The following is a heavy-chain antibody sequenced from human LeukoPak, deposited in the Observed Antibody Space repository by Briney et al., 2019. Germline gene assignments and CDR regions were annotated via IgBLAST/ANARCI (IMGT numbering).Heavy chain of an antibody. CDR2: INPNSGGT. Sequence: ASVKVSCKASGYTFTGYYMHWVRQAGGQGLEWMGRINPNSGGTNYAQKFQGRVTMTRDTSISTAYMEASRLRSDDTAVYYCARVASSGWYAFDYWGQGTLVTVSS. V-gene: IGHV1-2*06. CDR1: GYTFTGYY. D-gene: IGHD6-19*01. J-gene: IGHJ4*02. CDR3: ARVASSGWYAFDY.